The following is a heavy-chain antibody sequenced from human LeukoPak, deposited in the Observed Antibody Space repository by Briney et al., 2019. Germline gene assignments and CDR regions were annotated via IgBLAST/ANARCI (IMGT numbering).Heavy chain of an antibody. CDR3: AKEKYDILTGGHFDY. D-gene: IGHD3-9*01. CDR2: ISGSGGST. Sequence: GGSLRLSCAASGFTFSSYAMSWVRQAPGKGLEWVSAISGSGGSTYYADSVKGRFTISRDNSKNTLYLQTNSLRAEDTAVYYCAKEKYDILTGGHFDYWGQGTLVTVSS. V-gene: IGHV3-23*01. CDR1: GFTFSSYA. J-gene: IGHJ4*02.